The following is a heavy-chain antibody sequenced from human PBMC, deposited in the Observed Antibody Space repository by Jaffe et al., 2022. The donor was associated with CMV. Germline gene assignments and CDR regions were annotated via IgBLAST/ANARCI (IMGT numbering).Heavy chain of an antibody. CDR1: GFTFSSYA. CDR3: AKESIAAAGNPYYYYYYGMDV. V-gene: IGHV3-23*01. Sequence: EVQLLESGGGLVQPGGSLRLSCAASGFTFSSYAMSWVRQAPGKGLEWVSAISGSGGSTYYADSVKGRFTISRDNSKNTLYLQMNSLRAEDTAVYYCAKESIAAAGNPYYYYYYGMDVWGQGTTVTVSS. J-gene: IGHJ6*02. CDR2: ISGSGGST. D-gene: IGHD6-13*01.